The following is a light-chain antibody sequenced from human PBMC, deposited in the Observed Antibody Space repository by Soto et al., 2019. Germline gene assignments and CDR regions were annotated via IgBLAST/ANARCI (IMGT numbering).Light chain of an antibody. V-gene: IGLV2-14*01. CDR1: SSDIGAYDH. CDR3: ISYTVSRSYV. J-gene: IGLJ1*01. Sequence: QSVLTQPASVSGSPGQSITISCSGTSSDIGAYDHVAWFQQFPGKTPKLVIYSVSNRPSGVSYRFSVSKSGNTASLTISGLQADDEADYYCISYTVSRSYVFGPGTKVTVL. CDR2: SVS.